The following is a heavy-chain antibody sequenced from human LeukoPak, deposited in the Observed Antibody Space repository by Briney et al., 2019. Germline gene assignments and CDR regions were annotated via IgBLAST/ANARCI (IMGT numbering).Heavy chain of an antibody. J-gene: IGHJ4*02. Sequence: GGSLRLSCAASGFTFSSYSMNWVRQAPGKGLEWGSYISGSSSTIYYADSVKGRFTISRDNGRNTLYLQMNSLRAEDTAVYYCARGSTYYDSSGQVPFDYWGQGTLVTVSS. CDR1: GFTFSSYS. V-gene: IGHV3-48*01. D-gene: IGHD3-22*01. CDR2: ISGSSSTI. CDR3: ARGSTYYDSSGQVPFDY.